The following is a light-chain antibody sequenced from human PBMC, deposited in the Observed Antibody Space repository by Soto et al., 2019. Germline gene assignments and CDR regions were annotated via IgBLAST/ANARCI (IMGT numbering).Light chain of an antibody. CDR3: KSYTTSNTFV. CDR1: ISDIGAHNF. Sequence: QSSLTQPAYVSGSPGQAITVSCSGTISDIGAHNFVSWYQQHPGKAPKLIIYEVINRPSGVSDRFSGSKSGNTASLTISGLQSEDEADYYCKSYTTSNTFVFGSGTKVTVL. CDR2: EVI. J-gene: IGLJ1*01. V-gene: IGLV2-14*03.